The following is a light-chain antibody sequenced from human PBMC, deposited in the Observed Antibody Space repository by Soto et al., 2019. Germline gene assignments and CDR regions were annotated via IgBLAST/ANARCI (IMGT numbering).Light chain of an antibody. CDR1: QSFSSW. J-gene: IGKJ2*01. CDR3: QQYNSSSYT. V-gene: IGKV1-5*03. Sequence: DIQMTQSPSTLSASVGDRVTITCRASQSFSSWLAWYQQKPGKAPKLLIYKASSLESVVPSRFSGSGSGTEFTLTISSLQPDDFATYYCQQYNSSSYTFGQGTKLEIK. CDR2: KAS.